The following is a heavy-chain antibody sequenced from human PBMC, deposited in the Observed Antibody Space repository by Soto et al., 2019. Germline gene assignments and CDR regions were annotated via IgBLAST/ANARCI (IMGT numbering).Heavy chain of an antibody. J-gene: IGHJ6*02. CDR2: INPNSGGT. D-gene: IGHD6-13*01. V-gene: IGHV1-2*04. CDR1: GYTFTGYY. Sequence: ASVKVSCKASGYTFTGYYMHWVRQAPGQGLEWMGWINPNSGGTNYAQKFQGWVTMTRDTSISTAYMELSRLRSDDTAVYYCAREMGIAAAGTDYYYGMDVWGQGTTVTVS. CDR3: AREMGIAAAGTDYYYGMDV.